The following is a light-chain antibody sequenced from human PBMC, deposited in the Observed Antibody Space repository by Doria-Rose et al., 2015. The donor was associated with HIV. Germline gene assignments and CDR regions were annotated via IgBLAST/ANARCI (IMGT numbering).Light chain of an antibody. CDR3: SSHAGSGTLV. CDR1: SSGVGSYNV. V-gene: IGLV2-23*02. J-gene: IGLJ3*02. Sequence: LTQPASVSGSPGQSITISCTGTSSGVGSYNVVSWYQQHPGKAPKLMIHEVTHRPSGVSNRFSGSKSGNTASLTIPGLQTEDEADYYCSSHAGSGTLVFGGGTKLTVL. CDR2: EVT.